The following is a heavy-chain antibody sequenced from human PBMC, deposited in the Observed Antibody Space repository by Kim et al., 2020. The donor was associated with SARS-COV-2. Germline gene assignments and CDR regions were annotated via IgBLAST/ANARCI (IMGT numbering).Heavy chain of an antibody. D-gene: IGHD3-10*01. V-gene: IGHV3-7*03. Sequence: GGSLRLSCAASGFTFSSYWMSLVRQAPGKGLEWVANIKQDGSEKYYVDSVKGRFTISRDNAKNSLYLQMNSLRAEDTAVYYCARDTMVRGNQYYYYGMDVWGQGTTVTVSS. CDR2: IKQDGSEK. CDR3: ARDTMVRGNQYYYYGMDV. CDR1: GFTFSSYW. J-gene: IGHJ6*02.